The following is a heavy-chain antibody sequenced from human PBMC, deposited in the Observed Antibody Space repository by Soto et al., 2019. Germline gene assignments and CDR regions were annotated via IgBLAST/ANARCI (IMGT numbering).Heavy chain of an antibody. Sequence: GGSLRLSCAGSGFTFNNAWMSWVRQAPGKGLEWVGRIKKETDGGTTDYAASVEGRFSISRDDSKNTVFLQMNSLRTEDTAVYYCTTVFLWSYYFDNWGPGTLVTVSS. CDR2: IKKETDGGTT. D-gene: IGHD2-21*01. V-gene: IGHV3-15*01. CDR1: GFTFNNAW. CDR3: TTVFLWSYYFDN. J-gene: IGHJ4*02.